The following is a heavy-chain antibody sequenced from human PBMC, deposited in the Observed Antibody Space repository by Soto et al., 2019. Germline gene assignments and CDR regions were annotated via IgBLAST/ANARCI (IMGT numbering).Heavy chain of an antibody. J-gene: IGHJ5*02. V-gene: IGHV1-69*13. D-gene: IGHD5-12*01. Sequence: SVKVSCKASGGTFSSYAISWVRQAPGQGLEWMGGIIPIFGTANYAQKFQGRVTITADESTSTAYMELSSLRSEDTAVYYCARDPVEMATMNWFDPLGQGTLVTVSS. CDR3: ARDPVEMATMNWFDP. CDR2: IIPIFGTA. CDR1: GGTFSSYA.